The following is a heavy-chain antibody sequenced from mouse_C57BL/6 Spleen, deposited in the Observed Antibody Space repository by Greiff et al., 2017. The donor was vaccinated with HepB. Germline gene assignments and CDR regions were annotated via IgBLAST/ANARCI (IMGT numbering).Heavy chain of an antibody. Sequence: QVQLQQPGTELVKPGASVKLSCKASGYTFTSYWMHWVKQRPGQGLEWIGNINPSNGGTNYNEKFKGKATFTADTSSSTAYMQLSSLTTEDSAIYYCAREGGVYDGYYEAYWGQGTLVTVSA. CDR1: GYTFTSYW. J-gene: IGHJ3*01. CDR2: INPSNGGT. CDR3: AREGGVYDGYYEAY. D-gene: IGHD2-3*01. V-gene: IGHV1-53*01.